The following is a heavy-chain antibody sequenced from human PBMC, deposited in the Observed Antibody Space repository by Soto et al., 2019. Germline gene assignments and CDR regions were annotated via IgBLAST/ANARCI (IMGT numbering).Heavy chain of an antibody. CDR1: GFAFSRSA. D-gene: IGHD6-19*01. Sequence: EVQLLESGGGLVQPGGSLRLSCAASGFAFSRSAMSWIRQAPGKGLEWVSAMGGSVDSTYYADSVKGRITISRDDSKSTLYLQMISLRPEDTAVYYCAKDQISGWYDNWGQGTPVTVSS. CDR3: AKDQISGWYDN. CDR2: MGGSVDST. V-gene: IGHV3-23*01. J-gene: IGHJ5*02.